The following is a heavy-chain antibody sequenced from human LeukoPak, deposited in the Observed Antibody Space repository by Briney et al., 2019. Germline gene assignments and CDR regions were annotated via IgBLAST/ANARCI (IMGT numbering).Heavy chain of an antibody. Sequence: QTGGSLRLSCAASGFTFSSYAMSRVRQAPGKGLEWVSAISGSGGSTYYADSVKGRFTISRDNSKNTLYLQMNSLRAEDTAVYYCAKDREWYGSGSYLWKDWGQGTLVTVSS. D-gene: IGHD3-10*01. V-gene: IGHV3-23*01. CDR1: GFTFSSYA. CDR3: AKDREWYGSGSYLWKD. CDR2: ISGSGGST. J-gene: IGHJ4*02.